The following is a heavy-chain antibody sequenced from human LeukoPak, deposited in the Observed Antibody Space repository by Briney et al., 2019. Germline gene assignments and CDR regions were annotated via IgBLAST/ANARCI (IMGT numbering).Heavy chain of an antibody. Sequence: SSETLSLTCTVSGGSISSYYWSWIRQPAGKGLEWIGRIYTSGSTNYNPSLKSRVTMSVDTSKNQFSLKLSSVTAADTAVYYCARSGYYYGSGSYYYFDYWGQGTLVTVSS. CDR3: ARSGYYYGSGSYYYFDY. CDR1: GGSISSYY. J-gene: IGHJ4*02. D-gene: IGHD3-10*01. CDR2: IYTSGST. V-gene: IGHV4-4*07.